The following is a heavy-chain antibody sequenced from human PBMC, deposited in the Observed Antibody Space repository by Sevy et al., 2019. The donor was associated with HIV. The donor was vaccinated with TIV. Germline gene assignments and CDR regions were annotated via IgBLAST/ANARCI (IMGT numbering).Heavy chain of an antibody. D-gene: IGHD6-13*01. V-gene: IGHV3-74*01. CDR2: VNSDGSST. J-gene: IGHJ4*02. CDR3: ARGAAAGTFDY. CDR1: GFTFSSYW. Sequence: GGSLRLSCAASGFTFSSYWMHWVRQAPGKGLVWVSRVNSDGSSTSYADSVKGRFTISRDNAKNTLYLQMNSLRAEDTALYYCARGAAAGTFDYWGQGTLVTVFS.